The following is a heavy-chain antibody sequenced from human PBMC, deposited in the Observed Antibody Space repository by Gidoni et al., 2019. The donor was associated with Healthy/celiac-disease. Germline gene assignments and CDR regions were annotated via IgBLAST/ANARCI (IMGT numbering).Heavy chain of an antibody. J-gene: IGHJ4*02. Sequence: TLQASGPTLVKPTQPLTLPCPFSGFSLSTSRVGVGWIRQPPGKALEWLALSYWDDDKRYSPSLKSRLTITKDTSKNQVVLTMTNMDPVDTATYDCAHRDHRSGYDSYYFDYWGQGTLVTVSS. CDR1: GFSLSTSRVG. CDR2: SYWDDDK. D-gene: IGHD5-12*01. CDR3: AHRDHRSGYDSYYFDY. V-gene: IGHV2-5*02.